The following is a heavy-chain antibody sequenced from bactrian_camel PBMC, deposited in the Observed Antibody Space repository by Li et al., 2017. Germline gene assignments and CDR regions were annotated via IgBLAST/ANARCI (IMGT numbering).Heavy chain of an antibody. CDR2: INNGGGTT. CDR3: AVRQDAGCLAWRSGKDYNY. Sequence: VQLVESGGGLVQPGGSLRLSCAASGLTFGSTAMTWVRQAPGKGLEWVSGINNGGGTTYYADSVKGRFTISRDNAKNTLYLQLNSLKIEDTATYYCAVRQDAGCLAWRSGKDYNYWGQGTQGTV. CDR1: GLTFGSTA. D-gene: IGHD1*01. V-gene: IGHV3S31*01. J-gene: IGHJ4*01.